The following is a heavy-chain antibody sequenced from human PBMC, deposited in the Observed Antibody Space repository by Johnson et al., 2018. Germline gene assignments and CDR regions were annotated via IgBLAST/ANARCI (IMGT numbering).Heavy chain of an antibody. Sequence: VQLVESGGGLVQXGRSLGLSCAASGFTFDDYAMHWVRQAPGKGLEWVSVIYSGGSTYYADSVKGRLTIPRDNATNSPYLQMNSLRAEDTAVYYCAKDLGQWLLGVFDIWGQGTLVTVSS. J-gene: IGHJ3*02. CDR1: GFTFDDYA. CDR2: IYSGGST. CDR3: AKDLGQWLLGVFDI. V-gene: IGHV3-9*01. D-gene: IGHD6-19*01.